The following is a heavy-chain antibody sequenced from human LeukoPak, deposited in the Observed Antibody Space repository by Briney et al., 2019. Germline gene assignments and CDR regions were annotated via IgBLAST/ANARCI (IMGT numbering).Heavy chain of an antibody. CDR2: ISSSSSYI. CDR3: AREAAARHDAFDI. V-gene: IGHV3-21*01. D-gene: IGHD6-13*01. Sequence: GGSLRLSCAASGFTFSSYSMNWVRQAPGKGLEWVSSISSSSSYIYYADSVKGRFTISRDNAKNSLYLQMNSLRAEDTAVYYRAREAAARHDAFDIWGQGTMVTVSS. CDR1: GFTFSSYS. J-gene: IGHJ3*02.